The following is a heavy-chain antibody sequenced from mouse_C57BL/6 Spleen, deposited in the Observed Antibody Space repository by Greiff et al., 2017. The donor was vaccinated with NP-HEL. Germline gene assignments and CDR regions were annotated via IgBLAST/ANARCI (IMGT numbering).Heavy chain of an antibody. V-gene: IGHV2-5*01. CDR1: GFSLTSYG. Sequence: QVQLKQSGPGLVQPSQSLSITCTVSGFSLTSYGVHWVRQSPGKGLEWLGVIWRGGSTDYNAAFMSRLSITKDNSKSQVSFKMNCLQAHDTAIYYCAKVPTKTIHWYFDGWGTGTTVTVSS. CDR2: IWRGGST. CDR3: AKVPTKTIHWYFDG. J-gene: IGHJ1*03.